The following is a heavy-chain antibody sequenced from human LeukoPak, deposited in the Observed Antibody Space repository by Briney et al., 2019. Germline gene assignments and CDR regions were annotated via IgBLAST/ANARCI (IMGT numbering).Heavy chain of an antibody. CDR2: INPNSGGT. Sequence: ASVKVSCKASGYTFTSYGISWVRQAPGQGLEWMGWINPNSGGTNYAQKFQGRVTMTRDTSISTAYMELSRLRSDDTAVYYCARNLLYFDYWGQGTLVTVSS. V-gene: IGHV1-2*02. D-gene: IGHD3-10*01. J-gene: IGHJ4*02. CDR1: GYTFTSYG. CDR3: ARNLLYFDY.